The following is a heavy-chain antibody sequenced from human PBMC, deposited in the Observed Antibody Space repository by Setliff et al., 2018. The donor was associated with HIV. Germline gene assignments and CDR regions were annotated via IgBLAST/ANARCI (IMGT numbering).Heavy chain of an antibody. J-gene: IGHJ4*02. D-gene: IGHD3-3*01. CDR3: ARDADYDFWSGYPHYFDY. Sequence: EASVKVSCKASGYTFTSYYIHWVRQAPGQGLEWMGIINPSGDNTNYALKFQGRVTMTRDTSTSTVYMELSSLRSEDTAVYYCARDADYDFWSGYPHYFDYWGQGTLVTVSS. CDR1: GYTFTSYY. CDR2: INPSGDNT. V-gene: IGHV1-46*01.